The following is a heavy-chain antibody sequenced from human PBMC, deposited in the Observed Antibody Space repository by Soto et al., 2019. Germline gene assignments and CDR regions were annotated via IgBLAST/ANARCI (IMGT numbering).Heavy chain of an antibody. Sequence: SETLSLTCAVYGGSFSGYYWSWIRQPPGKGLEWIGEINHSGSTNYNPSLKSRVTISVDTSKNQFSLKLSSVTAADTAVYYCVVAAADYYYYGMDVWGQGTTVTVSS. CDR2: INHSGST. D-gene: IGHD6-13*01. CDR3: VVAAADYYYYGMDV. CDR1: GGSFSGYY. V-gene: IGHV4-34*01. J-gene: IGHJ6*02.